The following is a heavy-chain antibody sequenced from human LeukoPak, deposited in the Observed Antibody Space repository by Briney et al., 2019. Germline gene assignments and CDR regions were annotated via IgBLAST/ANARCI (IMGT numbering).Heavy chain of an antibody. CDR1: GFTFSSYW. CDR2: IKQDGTEK. D-gene: IGHD3-9*01. CDR3: AREPRDFDWLPDWEGVGWHFDL. Sequence: QTGGSLRLSCAASGFTFSSYWMSWVRQAPGKGLEWVANIKQDGTEKYYMDSVKGRFAISRDNVNNSLFLQMNSLGAEDTAVYYCAREPRDFDWLPDWEGVGWHFDLWGRGTLVTVSS. J-gene: IGHJ2*01. V-gene: IGHV3-7*01.